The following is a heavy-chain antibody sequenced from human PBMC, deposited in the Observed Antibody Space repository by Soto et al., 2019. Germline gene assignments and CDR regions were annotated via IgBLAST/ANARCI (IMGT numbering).Heavy chain of an antibody. CDR3: ATDYGDYARNDAFDI. CDR1: GGSFSGYY. Sequence: SETLSLTCAVYGGSFSGYYWSWIRQPPGKGLEWMGEINHSGSTNYNPSLKSRVTISVDTSKNQFSLKLGSVTAADTAVYYCATDYGDYARNDAFDIWGQGTMVTVSS. V-gene: IGHV4-34*01. CDR2: INHSGST. D-gene: IGHD4-17*01. J-gene: IGHJ3*02.